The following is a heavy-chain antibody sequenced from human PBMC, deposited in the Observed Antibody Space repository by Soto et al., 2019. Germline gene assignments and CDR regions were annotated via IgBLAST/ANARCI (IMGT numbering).Heavy chain of an antibody. CDR1: GGSISSYY. V-gene: IGHV4-59*01. CDR3: ARDRAGWPDY. CDR2: IYYSGST. J-gene: IGHJ4*02. Sequence: PSETLSLTCTVSGGSISSYYWNWIRQPPGKGLEWIGYIYYSGSTNYNPSLKSRVTISVDTSKNQFSLKLRSVTAADTAVYYCARDRAGWPDYWGQGTLVTVSS. D-gene: IGHD2-15*01.